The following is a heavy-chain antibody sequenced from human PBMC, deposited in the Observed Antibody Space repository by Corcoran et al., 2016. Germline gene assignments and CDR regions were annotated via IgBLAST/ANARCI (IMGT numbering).Heavy chain of an antibody. CDR3: VRSHEGGYFDY. CDR1: GFIFNNYW. D-gene: IGHD3-16*01. J-gene: IGHJ4*02. Sequence: VQLVESGGGLVQTGWSLRLSCAASGFIFNNYWMHWVRQAPGKGLVWVSRLNGDGSSTTYADSVKGRFTISRDNAKNTLFLQMNSLSAEDTAIYYGVRSHEGGYFDYWGQGTLATVSS. V-gene: IGHV3-74*01. CDR2: LNGDGSST.